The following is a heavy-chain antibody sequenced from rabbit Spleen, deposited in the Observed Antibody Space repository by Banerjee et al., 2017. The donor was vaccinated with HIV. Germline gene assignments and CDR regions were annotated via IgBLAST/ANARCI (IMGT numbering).Heavy chain of an antibody. J-gene: IGHJ4*01. CDR2: IEPIFGNN. D-gene: IGHD7-1*01. V-gene: IGHV1S47*01. CDR3: VRDQAGYAGYDPYYFNL. CDR1: GFDFSNYG. Sequence: QGQLVESGGGLVQPGGSLKLSCKASGFDFSNYGVSWVRQAPGKGLEWIGYIEPIFGNNYYANWVNGRFTISSHNAQNTLYLQLSSLTAADTATYFCVRDQAGYAGYDPYYFNLWGPGTLVTV.